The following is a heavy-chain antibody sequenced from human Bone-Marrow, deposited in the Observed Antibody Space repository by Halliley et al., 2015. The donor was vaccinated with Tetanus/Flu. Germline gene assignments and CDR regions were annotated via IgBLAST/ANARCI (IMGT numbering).Heavy chain of an antibody. V-gene: IGHV3-23*01. D-gene: IGHD4-17*01. J-gene: IGHJ2*01. CDR2: ISVSAGPT. CDR3: AQDAPDYGDYPPYGYFDL. CDR1: GFTFSTYV. Sequence: SLRLSCEASGFTFSTYVVSWVRQAPGKGLEWVSGISVSAGPTYYADSVKGRFTISSDSSGTTVFLQMNSLRADDTAIYYCAQDAPDYGDYPPYGYFDLWGRGTHVTVSS.